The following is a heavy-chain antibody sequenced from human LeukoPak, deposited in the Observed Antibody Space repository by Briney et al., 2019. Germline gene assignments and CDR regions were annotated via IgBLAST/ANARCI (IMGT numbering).Heavy chain of an antibody. CDR3: ARFLGGSYGMDV. CDR2: INAGNGNT. J-gene: IGHJ6*02. Sequence: ASVKVSCKASGYTFTSYYMHWVRQAPGQRLEWVGWINAGNGNTKFSQKFQGRVTITRDTSASTAYMELSSLRSEDTAVYYCARFLGGSYGMDVWGQGTTVTVSS. D-gene: IGHD1-26*01. V-gene: IGHV1-3*01. CDR1: GYTFTSYY.